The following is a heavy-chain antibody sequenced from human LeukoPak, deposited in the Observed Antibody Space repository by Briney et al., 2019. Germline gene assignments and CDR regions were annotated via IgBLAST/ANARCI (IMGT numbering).Heavy chain of an antibody. CDR2: IDWDGDK. CDR3: VRMNRIFQITKDRYYYFMDV. V-gene: IGHV2-70*11. D-gene: IGHD2/OR15-2a*01. Sequence: SGPALVKPTPTLTLTCIFTGFSLSTAGMCVDWIRQPPGETLDSLARIDWDGDKYYTASLKTRLTISKDTARNQVVLTKTNMDPVDTTTYYCVRMNRIFQITKDRYYYFMDVWGKGTTVAVSS. CDR1: GFSLSTAGMC. J-gene: IGHJ6*03.